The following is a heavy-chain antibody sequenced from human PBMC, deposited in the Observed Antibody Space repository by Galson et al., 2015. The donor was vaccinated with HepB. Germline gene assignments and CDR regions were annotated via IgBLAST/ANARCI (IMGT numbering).Heavy chain of an antibody. Sequence: QSPSRGLEWLGRTYYRSKWYNDYAVSVKSRITINPDTSKNQFSLQLNSVTPEDTAVYYCARDRDGAGAPNYFDYWGQGTLVTVSS. CDR3: ARDRDGAGAPNYFDY. D-gene: IGHD1-26*01. CDR2: TYYRSKWYN. V-gene: IGHV6-1*01. J-gene: IGHJ4*02.